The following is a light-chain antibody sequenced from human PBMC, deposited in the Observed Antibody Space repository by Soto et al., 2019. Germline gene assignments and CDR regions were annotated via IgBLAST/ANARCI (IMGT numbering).Light chain of an antibody. CDR2: DVS. J-gene: IGLJ1*01. V-gene: IGLV2-11*01. CDR1: SSDVGGYNY. Sequence: QSALTQPRSVSASPGQSVTISCTGSSSDVGGYNYVSWYQQHPGKAPKLVIYDVSKRPSGLPDRFSGSKSGNTASLTISGLQAEDEADYYCCSYATQYPYVFGTGTKLTVL. CDR3: CSYATQYPYV.